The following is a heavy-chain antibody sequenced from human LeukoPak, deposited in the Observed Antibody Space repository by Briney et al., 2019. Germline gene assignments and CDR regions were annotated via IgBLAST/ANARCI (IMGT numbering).Heavy chain of an antibody. V-gene: IGHV3-74*01. D-gene: IGHD3-3*01. CDR3: ARYEVDYDFWSGYYTGYHYYYMDV. CDR1: GFTFSSYW. CDR2: INSDGSST. Sequence: GGSLRLSCAASGFTFSSYWMHWVRQAPGKGLVWVSRINSDGSSTSYAGSVKGRFTISRVNAKNTLYLQMNSLRAEDTAVYYCARYEVDYDFWSGYYTGYHYYYMDVWGKGTTVTVSS. J-gene: IGHJ6*03.